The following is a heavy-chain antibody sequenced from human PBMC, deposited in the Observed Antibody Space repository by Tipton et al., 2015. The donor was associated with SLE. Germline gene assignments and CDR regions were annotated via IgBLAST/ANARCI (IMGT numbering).Heavy chain of an antibody. V-gene: IGHV3-23*01. CDR1: GFTFSTYA. Sequence: SLRLSCAASGFTFSTYALNWVRQAPGKGLEWVSAISSSGGTTYYADSAKGRFTISRDNSKNTMYLQMNSLRAEDTAVYYCARGRRWATDYYYGMDVWGQGTTVTVSS. CDR3: ARGRRWATDYYYGMDV. J-gene: IGHJ6*02. D-gene: IGHD4-23*01. CDR2: ISSSGGTT.